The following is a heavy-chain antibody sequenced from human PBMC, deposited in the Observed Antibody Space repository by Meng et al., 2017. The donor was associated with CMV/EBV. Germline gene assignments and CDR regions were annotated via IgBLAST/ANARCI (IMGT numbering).Heavy chain of an antibody. CDR3: AKVGGGIWFDP. D-gene: IGHD3-16*01. CDR2: ISVYNGTT. V-gene: IGHV1-18*01. J-gene: IGHJ5*02. Sequence: HRVQSGAEVKKPSPSVEVSFEASCDTLTRYGIGSLRHEPGQWLEWMCFISVYNGTTNYAQKLQCRVTMTTDTSTSSSYLELRSLWSDDTAMYYSAKVGGGIWFDPWVQGTLVTVSS. CDR1: CDTLTRYG.